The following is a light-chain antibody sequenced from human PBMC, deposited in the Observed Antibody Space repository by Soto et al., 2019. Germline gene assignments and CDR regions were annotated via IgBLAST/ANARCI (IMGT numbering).Light chain of an antibody. Sequence: EIVLTQSPGTLSLSPGERATLSRRASQSVSSSYLAWYQQKPGQAPRLIIYGASSRATGIPDRFSGSGSGTDCTLTISRLEPEDFAVYYCQQYGSSPRTLGQGTKVDIK. J-gene: IGKJ1*01. CDR2: GAS. V-gene: IGKV3-20*01. CDR1: QSVSSSY. CDR3: QQYGSSPRT.